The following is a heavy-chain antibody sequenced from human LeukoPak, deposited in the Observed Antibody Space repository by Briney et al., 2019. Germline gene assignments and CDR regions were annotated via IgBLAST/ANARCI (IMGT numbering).Heavy chain of an antibody. CDR3: AKDRGDTYGHELFDY. V-gene: IGHV3-30*18. CDR2: ISYDGSNK. J-gene: IGHJ4*02. CDR1: GFTFSSYG. Sequence: GGSLRLSCAASGFTFSSYGMHWVRQAPGKGLEWVAVISYDGSNKYYADSVKGRFTISRDNSKNTLYLQMNSLGAEDTAVYYCAKDRGDTYGHELFDYRGQGTLVTVSS. D-gene: IGHD3-16*01.